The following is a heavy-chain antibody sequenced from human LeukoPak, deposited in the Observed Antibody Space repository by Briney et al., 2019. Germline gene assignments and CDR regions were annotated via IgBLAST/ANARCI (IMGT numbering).Heavy chain of an antibody. Sequence: GGSLRLSCAASGFTFDEYIMHWVRQAPGKGLEWVSLISGDGYSTYYADSVKGRFTISRDNSKNSLYLQMDSLRTEDTALYYCTKDRYCTTTNCPLDYWGKGTLVTVSS. D-gene: IGHD2-2*01. CDR1: GFTFDEYI. CDR3: TKDRYCTTTNCPLDY. V-gene: IGHV3-43*01. J-gene: IGHJ4*02. CDR2: ISGDGYST.